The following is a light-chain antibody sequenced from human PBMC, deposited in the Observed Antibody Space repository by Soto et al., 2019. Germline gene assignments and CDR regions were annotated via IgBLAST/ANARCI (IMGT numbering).Light chain of an antibody. CDR1: HSIDTW. V-gene: IGKV1-5*01. J-gene: IGKJ2*01. Sequence: DIQMTQSPSALSASLGDRVTITCRASHSIDTWLAWYQQRPGKAPNLLIYDASSLASGVPSRFSGGASGTDSTLTSSNLQPDDFGTYCRHHYKRYPPYTIGQGTKVEIK. CDR2: DAS. CDR3: HHYKRYPPYT.